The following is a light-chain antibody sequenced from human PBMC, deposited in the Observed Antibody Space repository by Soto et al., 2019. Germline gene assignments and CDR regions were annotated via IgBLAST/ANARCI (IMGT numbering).Light chain of an antibody. CDR1: QSVSGY. CDR3: QHYNSYGT. Sequence: EIVLTKSPGTLSLSQGERATLSCRASQSVSGYLAWYQQKPGRAPRLLIYDISKRATGIPARFSGSGSATDSTLTISRLEPEDFATYYCQHYNSYGTFGQGTKVDIK. J-gene: IGKJ1*01. V-gene: IGKV3-11*01. CDR2: DIS.